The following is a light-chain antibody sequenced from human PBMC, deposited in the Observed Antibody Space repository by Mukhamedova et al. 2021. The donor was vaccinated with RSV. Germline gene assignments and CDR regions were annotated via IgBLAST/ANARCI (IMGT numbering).Light chain of an antibody. V-gene: IGKV1-27*01. CDR2: GAS. J-gene: IGKJ5*01. CDR3: QKYNSVSSIT. Sequence: WYQRRVHGKPPKLLIYGASALQSGVSSRFSGSGSGTDFTLTINSLQPEDVAIDYCQKYNSVSSITFGQGTRLEIK.